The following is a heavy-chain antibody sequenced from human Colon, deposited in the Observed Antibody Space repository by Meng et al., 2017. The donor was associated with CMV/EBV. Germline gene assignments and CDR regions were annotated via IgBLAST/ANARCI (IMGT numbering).Heavy chain of an antibody. Sequence: ETLSLTCAASGFTFSSYWMHWVRQTPETGLVWVSRINNDGTATGYADSVKGRFTISRDNAKNTLHLQMTSLRAEDTAVYYCVRGPKYHFDSSEYVDSWGQGAEVTVSS. D-gene: IGHD3-22*01. CDR1: GFTFSSYW. CDR3: VRGPKYHFDSSEYVDS. J-gene: IGHJ4*02. V-gene: IGHV3-74*01. CDR2: INNDGTAT.